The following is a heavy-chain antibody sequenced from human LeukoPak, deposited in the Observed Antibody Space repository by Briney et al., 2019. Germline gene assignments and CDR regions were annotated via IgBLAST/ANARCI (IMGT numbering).Heavy chain of an antibody. Sequence: PGGSLRLSCEASGFTFSSYWMHWVRQAPGKGLVWVSRINSDGSSTSYADSVKGRFTISRDNAKNTLYLQMNSLRAEDTAVYYCARELLVIEPLYGLDVWGQGTTVTVSS. CDR3: ARELLVIEPLYGLDV. V-gene: IGHV3-74*01. CDR2: INSDGSST. J-gene: IGHJ6*01. CDR1: GFTFSSYW. D-gene: IGHD2/OR15-2a*01.